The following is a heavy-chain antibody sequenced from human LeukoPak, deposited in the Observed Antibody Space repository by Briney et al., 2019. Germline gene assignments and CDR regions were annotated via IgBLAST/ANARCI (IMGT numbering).Heavy chain of an antibody. J-gene: IGHJ3*02. CDR2: IYPGDSDT. D-gene: IGHD5-18*01. CDR3: ARRYTYGRGVTYAFDI. V-gene: IGHV5-51*01. Sequence: GESLKISCTASGYTFTTYWIGWVRQMPGKGLEWMGVIYPGDSDTRYSPSFQGQVTISADKSTSTAYLQWSSLKASDTAMYYCARRYTYGRGVTYAFDIWGQGTMVTVSS. CDR1: GYTFTTYW.